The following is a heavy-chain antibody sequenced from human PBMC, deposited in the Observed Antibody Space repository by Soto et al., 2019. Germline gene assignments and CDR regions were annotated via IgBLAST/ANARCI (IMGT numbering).Heavy chain of an antibody. Sequence: SAKVSCKVSGSTLAELSMHCLRQAPGKGLEWMGGFDPEDGETIYAQKFQGRVTMTEDTSTDTAYMELSSLRSEDTAVYYCATDRVAAVIYGMDVWGQGTTVTVSS. CDR3: ATDRVAAVIYGMDV. D-gene: IGHD6-13*01. CDR2: FDPEDGET. J-gene: IGHJ6*02. V-gene: IGHV1-24*01. CDR1: GSTLAELS.